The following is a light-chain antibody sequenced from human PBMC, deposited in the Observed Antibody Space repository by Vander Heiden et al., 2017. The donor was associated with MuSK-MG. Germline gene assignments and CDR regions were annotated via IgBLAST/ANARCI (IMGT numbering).Light chain of an antibody. CDR2: DAS. J-gene: IGKJ2*01. CDR1: QSISSW. Sequence: DIQMTQSPSTLSASVGDRVTITCRASQSISSWLVSYQQKPGKAPKLLIYDASSLESAVPSRFSGSGSGTEFTLTISSLQPDDFATYYCRQDYSYSPTFGQGTKVEIK. V-gene: IGKV1-5*01. CDR3: RQDYSYSPT.